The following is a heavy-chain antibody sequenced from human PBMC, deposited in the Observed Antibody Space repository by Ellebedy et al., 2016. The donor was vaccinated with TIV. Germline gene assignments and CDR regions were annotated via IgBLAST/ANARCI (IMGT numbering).Heavy chain of an antibody. D-gene: IGHD6-19*01. CDR3: ARPYSSGMYCFDF. CDR2: ISATESEK. V-gene: IGHV3-33*01. Sequence: GESLKISCAASGFTFSTYGMHWVCQAPDKGLEWVAFISATESEKYYVDSVKGRFTISRDNAKNTVSLQMNSLRADDSAVYYCARPYSSGMYCFDFWGQGTMVTVSS. CDR1: GFTFSTYG. J-gene: IGHJ4*02.